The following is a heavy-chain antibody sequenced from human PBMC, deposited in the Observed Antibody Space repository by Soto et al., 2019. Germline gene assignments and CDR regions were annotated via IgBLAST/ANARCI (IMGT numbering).Heavy chain of an antibody. CDR3: ARSYGDYYYYGMDV. D-gene: IGHD4-17*01. CDR2: IYYSGST. J-gene: IGHJ6*02. Sequence: SETLSLTCTVSGGSISSSSYYWGWIRQPPGKGLEWIGSIYYSGSTYYNPSLKSRVTISVDTSKNQFSLKLSSVTAADTAVYYWARSYGDYYYYGMDVWGQGTTVTVSS. V-gene: IGHV4-39*01. CDR1: GGSISSSSYY.